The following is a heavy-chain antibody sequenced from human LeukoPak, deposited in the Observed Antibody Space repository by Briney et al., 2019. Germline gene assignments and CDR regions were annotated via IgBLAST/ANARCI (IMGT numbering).Heavy chain of an antibody. CDR3: ARDRVGTSFAYYYYGMDV. V-gene: IGHV4-59*01. CDR2: INYSGST. Sequence: PSETLSLTCTVSGGSISSYYWSWIRQPPGKGLEWIGYINYSGSTNYNPSLKSRVTISVDTSKNQFSLKLSSVTAADTAVYYCARDRVGTSFAYYYYGMDVWGQGTTVTVSS. D-gene: IGHD2-2*01. CDR1: GGSISSYY. J-gene: IGHJ6*02.